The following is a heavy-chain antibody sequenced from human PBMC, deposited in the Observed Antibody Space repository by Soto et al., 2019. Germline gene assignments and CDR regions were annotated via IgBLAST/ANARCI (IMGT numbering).Heavy chain of an antibody. CDR3: ARILAYYDILTGYNYYYMDV. D-gene: IGHD3-9*01. J-gene: IGHJ6*03. CDR2: IDGDDDK. V-gene: IGHV2-70*11. CDR1: GFSLSSSGVC. Sequence: SGPTLVNPTQTLTLTCTFSGFSLSSSGVCVSWIRQPPGKALEWLARIDGDDDKYYTTSLKTRLTISKDTSKNQVVLIMTNMDPVDTATYYCARILAYYDILTGYNYYYMDVWGKGTTVTVSS.